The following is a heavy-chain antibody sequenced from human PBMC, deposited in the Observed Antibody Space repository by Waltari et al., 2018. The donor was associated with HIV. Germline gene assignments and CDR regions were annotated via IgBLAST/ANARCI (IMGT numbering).Heavy chain of an antibody. V-gene: IGHV3-9*01. J-gene: IGHJ4*02. D-gene: IGHD7-27*01. CDR3: AKGPTGDVGGGDY. Sequence: EVQLVESGGGLVQPGRSLRLSCAASGFTFDDYAMHWVRQAPGKGLEWVSGISWNSGSIGYADSVKGRFTISRDNAKNSLYLQMNSLRAEDTALYYCAKGPTGDVGGGDYWGQGTLVTVSS. CDR2: ISWNSGSI. CDR1: GFTFDDYA.